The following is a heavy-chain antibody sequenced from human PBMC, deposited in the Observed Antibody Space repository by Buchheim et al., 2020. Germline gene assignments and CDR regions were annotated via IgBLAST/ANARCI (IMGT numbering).Heavy chain of an antibody. CDR3: GRTRQWLAGIDH. CDR1: GFTLSQYG. Sequence: VQLKESGGGVVQPGRSLRLSCVATGFTLSQYGMHWVRQAPGKGLVWVARLKSDGTITTYADSVKGRFTISRDNAKNTLYLQMNSLRAEDTALYYCGRTRQWLAGIDHWGQGTL. V-gene: IGHV3-74*02. D-gene: IGHD6-19*01. CDR2: LKSDGTIT. J-gene: IGHJ4*02.